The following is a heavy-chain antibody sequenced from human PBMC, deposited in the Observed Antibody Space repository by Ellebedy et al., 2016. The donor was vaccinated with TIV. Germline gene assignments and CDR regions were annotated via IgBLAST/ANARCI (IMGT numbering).Heavy chain of an antibody. Sequence: GESLKISXAASGFTFSNAWMSWVRQAPGKGLERVGRIKSKTDGGTTDYAAPVKGRFTISRDDSKNTLYLQMNSLKTEDTAVYYCTTDPIVVVPVAQGYSYGYVDYWGQGTLVTVSS. CDR3: TTDPIVVVPVAQGYSYGYVDY. CDR2: IKSKTDGGTT. CDR1: GFTFSNAW. J-gene: IGHJ4*02. D-gene: IGHD5-18*01. V-gene: IGHV3-15*01.